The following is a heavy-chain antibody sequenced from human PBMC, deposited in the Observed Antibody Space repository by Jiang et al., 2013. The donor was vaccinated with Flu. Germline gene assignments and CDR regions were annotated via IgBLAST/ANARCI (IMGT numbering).Heavy chain of an antibody. D-gene: IGHD5-24*01. J-gene: IGHJ4*02. V-gene: IGHV5-10-1*01. CDR2: IDPSDSYT. Sequence: GAEVKKPGESLRISCKGSGYSFTSYWISWVRQMPGKGLEWMGRIDPSDSYTNYSPSFQGHVTISADKSISTAYLQWSSLKASDTAMYYCARRGRDGYNKEALGYWGQGTLVTVSS. CDR3: ARRGRDGYNKEALGY. CDR1: GYSFTSYW.